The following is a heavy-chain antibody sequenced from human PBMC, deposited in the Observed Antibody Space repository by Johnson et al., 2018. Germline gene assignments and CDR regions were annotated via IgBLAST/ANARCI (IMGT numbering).Heavy chain of an antibody. CDR3: AGGEVYVWGSYRYGAFDI. D-gene: IGHD3-16*02. CDR2: IYYSGST. CDR1: GGSMSSHY. J-gene: IGHJ3*02. V-gene: IGHV4-59*11. Sequence: QESGPGLVKASETLSLTCTVSGGSMSSHYWSWIRQPPGKGLEWIGYIYYSGSTNYNPSLKSRVTISVDTSKNRFSLWLSCVTAADPAVDYVAGGEVYVWGSYRYGAFDIWGQGAMVTVSS.